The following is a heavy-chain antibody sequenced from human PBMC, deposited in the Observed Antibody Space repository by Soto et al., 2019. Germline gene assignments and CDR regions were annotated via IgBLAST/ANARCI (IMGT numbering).Heavy chain of an antibody. CDR3: ARAVGNYDSSGYKDYGMDG. CDR1: GGTISSNA. J-gene: IGHJ6*02. Sequence: SLRVPCKSSGGTISSNAIICVRQATGQGLDWMGGIIPIFGTANYAQKFQGRVTITADESTSTAYMELSSLRSEDTAVYYCARAVGNYDSSGYKDYGMDGWGQGTSVNVS. V-gene: IGHV1-69*13. D-gene: IGHD3-22*01. CDR2: IIPIFGTA.